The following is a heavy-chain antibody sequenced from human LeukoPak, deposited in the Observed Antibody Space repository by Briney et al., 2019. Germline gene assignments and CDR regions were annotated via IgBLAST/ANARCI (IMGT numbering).Heavy chain of an antibody. V-gene: IGHV3-15*01. CDR1: GFRFSTAW. Sequence: GGSLRLSRVASGFRFSTAWMSWVRQAPGKGLEWVGRIKSNGDGGTTDYAAPVRGRFAISRDDSENSLYLQMNSLRIEDTAFYYCTWDYAGSWGQGTLVTVSS. CDR3: TWDYAGS. CDR2: IKSNGDGGTT. D-gene: IGHD4-17*01. J-gene: IGHJ5*02.